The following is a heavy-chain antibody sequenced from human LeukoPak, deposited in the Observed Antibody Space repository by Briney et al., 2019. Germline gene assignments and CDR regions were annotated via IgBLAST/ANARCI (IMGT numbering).Heavy chain of an antibody. CDR3: ATMGPGGHFDAFDI. CDR1: GFTFSTYP. J-gene: IGHJ3*02. Sequence: GGSLRLSCAASGFTFSTYPMHWVRQAPGKGLEWVAIISYDGGNKNYADSVKGRFTISRDNSKNTLYLQMNSLRAEDTAVYYCATMGPGGHFDAFDIWGQGTMVTVSS. V-gene: IGHV3-30*04. CDR2: ISYDGGNK. D-gene: IGHD3-10*01.